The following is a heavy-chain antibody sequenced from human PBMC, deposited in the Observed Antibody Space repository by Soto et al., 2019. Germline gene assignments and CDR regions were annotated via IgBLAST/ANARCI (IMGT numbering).Heavy chain of an antibody. CDR3: AKTPFPWFGEFAWFDP. CDR1: GFTFSSYA. V-gene: IGHV3-23*01. Sequence: PGVSLRLSCASSGFTFSSYAMSWVRQAPGKGLEWVSAISGSGGSTYYADSVKGRFTISRDNSKNTLYLQMNSLRAEDTPVYYCAKTPFPWFGEFAWFDPWGQGTLVTVSS. J-gene: IGHJ5*02. D-gene: IGHD3-10*01. CDR2: ISGSGGST.